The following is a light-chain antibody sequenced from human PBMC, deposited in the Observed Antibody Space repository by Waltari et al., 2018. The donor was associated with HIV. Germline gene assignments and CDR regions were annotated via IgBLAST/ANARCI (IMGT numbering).Light chain of an antibody. V-gene: IGLV3-10*01. CDR1: ALQKKY. Sequence: SYELTQPPSVSVSPGQTARITCSGDALQKKYAYWYQQKSGQAPILVIYDDTKRPSGIPGGFSGSTSGTMATLTISGAQVEDEADYYCYSRDTSGIHFVFGTGTKVTVL. J-gene: IGLJ1*01. CDR3: YSRDTSGIHFV. CDR2: DDT.